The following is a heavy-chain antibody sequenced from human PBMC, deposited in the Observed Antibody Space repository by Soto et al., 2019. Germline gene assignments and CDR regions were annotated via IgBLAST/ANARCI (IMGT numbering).Heavy chain of an antibody. CDR1: GFTFSSYG. J-gene: IGHJ4*02. CDR3: ARDYCSGCLFDY. V-gene: IGHV3-33*01. D-gene: IGHD2-15*01. Sequence: QVQLVESGGGVVQPGRSLRLSCAASGFTFSSYGMHWVRQAPGKGLEWVAVIWYDGSNKYYADSVKGRFTISRDNSKNTLYLQMNILRAEDTAVYYCARDYCSGCLFDYWGQGTLVTVSS. CDR2: IWYDGSNK.